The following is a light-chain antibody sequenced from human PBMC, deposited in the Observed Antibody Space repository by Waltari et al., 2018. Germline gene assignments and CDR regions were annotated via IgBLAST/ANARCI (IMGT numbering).Light chain of an antibody. CDR2: KAS. J-gene: IGKJ1*01. CDR3: QQYNGYSSWT. Sequence: DIQMTQSPSTLSASLGDRVTITCRASESISKWLAWFQQRPGKAPKLLIYKASTLQSGVPSRCSGSGSGTEFTLTISSLQPDDFAVYFCQQYNGYSSWTFGQGTKVEVK. V-gene: IGKV1-5*03. CDR1: ESISKW.